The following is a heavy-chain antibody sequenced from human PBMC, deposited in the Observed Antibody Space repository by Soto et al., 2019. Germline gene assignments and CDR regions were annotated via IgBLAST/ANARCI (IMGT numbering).Heavy chain of an antibody. CDR3: APLSVSLSCRDGIHV. CDR2: MFYSGLT. J-gene: IGHJ6*02. V-gene: IGHV4-39*01. D-gene: IGHD2-21*01. CDR1: GYSVNSSDYY. Sequence: SDTLYITCTVSGYSVNSSDYYWAWIRQPPGKGLGWIGSMFYSGLTYYNPSLKSRVTLSVDTSKNQFSVRLNSVTAADTAVYYCAPLSVSLSCRDGIHVWGQGTTVTVPS.